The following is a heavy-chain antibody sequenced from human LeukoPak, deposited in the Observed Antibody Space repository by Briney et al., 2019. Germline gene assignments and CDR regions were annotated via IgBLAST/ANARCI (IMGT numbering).Heavy chain of an antibody. V-gene: IGHV4-39*01. CDR2: IYYSGST. CDR3: ARLLVGTLYYFDY. J-gene: IGHJ4*02. D-gene: IGHD2-21*02. Sequence: PSETLSLTCTVSGGSISSSSYYWGWIRQPPGKGLEWIGSIYYSGSTYYNPSLKSRVTISVDTSKNQFPLKLSSVTAADTAVYYCARLLVGTLYYFDYWGQGTLVTVSS. CDR1: GGSISSSSYY.